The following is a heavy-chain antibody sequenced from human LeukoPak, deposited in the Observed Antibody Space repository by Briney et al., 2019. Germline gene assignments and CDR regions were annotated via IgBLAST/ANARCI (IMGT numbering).Heavy chain of an antibody. V-gene: IGHV3-74*01. CDR3: ARSVSSTSWEFDY. Sequence: PGGSLRLSCAASGFTFTKYWMHWVRQGPGRGLVWVSRIHPDGSSATYADSVKGRFTISRDNAKNTLSLQMNSLRAEDTAVYYCARSVSSTSWEFDYWGQGTLVTVSS. D-gene: IGHD2-2*01. CDR2: IHPDGSSA. CDR1: GFTFTKYW. J-gene: IGHJ4*02.